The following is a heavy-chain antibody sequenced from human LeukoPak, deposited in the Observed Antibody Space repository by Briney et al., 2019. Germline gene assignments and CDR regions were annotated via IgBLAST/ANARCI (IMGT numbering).Heavy chain of an antibody. J-gene: IGHJ3*02. CDR1: GGSFSGYY. CDR3: ARGYGSGSYYSAFDI. D-gene: IGHD3-10*01. Sequence: PSETLSLTCAVYGGSFSGYYWSWIRQPPGKGLEWIGEINHSGSTNYNPSLKSRVTISVDTSKNQFSLKLSSVTAADTAVYYCARGYGSGSYYSAFDIWGQGTMVTVSS. V-gene: IGHV4-34*01. CDR2: INHSGST.